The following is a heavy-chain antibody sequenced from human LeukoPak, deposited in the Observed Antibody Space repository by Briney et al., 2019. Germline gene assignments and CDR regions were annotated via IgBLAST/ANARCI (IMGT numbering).Heavy chain of an antibody. V-gene: IGHV4-4*02. CDR1: GSSISSDYW. CDR2: INHSGST. CDR3: ARGRGSYDY. J-gene: IGHJ4*02. Sequence: SETLSLTCAVSGSSISSDYWWHWIRQPPGKGLEWIGEINHSGSTNYNPSLKSRVTISVDTSKNQFSLKLSSVTAADTAVYYCARGRGSYDYWGQGTLVTVSS. D-gene: IGHD1-26*01.